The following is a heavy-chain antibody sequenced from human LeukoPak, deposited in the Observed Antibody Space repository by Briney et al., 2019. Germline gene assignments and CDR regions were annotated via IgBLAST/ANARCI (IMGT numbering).Heavy chain of an antibody. J-gene: IGHJ4*02. Sequence: QSGGSLRLSCAASGFTVTSNYMSWVRQAPGKGLEWVSVIYSGGTTYYADSVKGRFTISRDNSKNTLYLQMNSLRAEDTAVYYCARASSAAAGNYFGYWGQGTLVTVSS. CDR2: IYSGGTT. CDR1: GFTVTSNY. V-gene: IGHV3-66*01. CDR3: ARASSAAAGNYFGY. D-gene: IGHD6-13*01.